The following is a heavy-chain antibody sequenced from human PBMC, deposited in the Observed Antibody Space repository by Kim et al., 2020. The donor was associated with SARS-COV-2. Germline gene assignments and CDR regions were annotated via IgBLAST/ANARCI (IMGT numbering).Heavy chain of an antibody. CDR2: IYYSGST. CDR3: ARQRTRVDCSGGSCYLLVWFDP. CDR1: GGSISSSSYY. J-gene: IGHJ5*02. V-gene: IGHV4-39*01. D-gene: IGHD2-15*01. Sequence: ETLSLTCTVSGGSISSSSYYWGWIRQPPGKGLEWIGSIYYSGSTYYNPSLKSRVTISVDTSKNQFSLKLSSVTAADTAVYYCARQRTRVDCSGGSCYLLVWFDPWGQGTLVTVSS.